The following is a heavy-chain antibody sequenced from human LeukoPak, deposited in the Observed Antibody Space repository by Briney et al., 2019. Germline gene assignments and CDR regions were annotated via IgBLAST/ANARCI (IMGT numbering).Heavy chain of an antibody. J-gene: IGHJ4*02. D-gene: IGHD1-26*01. CDR1: GYAFTSYG. Sequence: ASVEVSCKPSGYAFTSYGISWVRQAPGQGFEWMGWISGYSGNTYYAQKLQGRVTMTTDTSTSTAYMVLRSLRSDDTAVYYCARAHPLQYSGSYYYFDYWGQGTLVTVSS. CDR2: ISGYSGNT. CDR3: ARAHPLQYSGSYYYFDY. V-gene: IGHV1-18*01.